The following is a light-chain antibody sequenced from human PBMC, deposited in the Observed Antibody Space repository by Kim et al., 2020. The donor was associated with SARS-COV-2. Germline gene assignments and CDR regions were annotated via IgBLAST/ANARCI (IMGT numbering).Light chain of an antibody. CDR2: QDS. CDR3: QAWDSSTHV. Sequence: SVAPGQTASFTCSGYKLGNKYACWYQQKPGQSPVLVIYQDSKRPSGIPERFSGSNSGNTATLTISGTQAMDEADYYCQAWDSSTHVFGAGTKVTVL. J-gene: IGLJ1*01. V-gene: IGLV3-1*01. CDR1: KLGNKY.